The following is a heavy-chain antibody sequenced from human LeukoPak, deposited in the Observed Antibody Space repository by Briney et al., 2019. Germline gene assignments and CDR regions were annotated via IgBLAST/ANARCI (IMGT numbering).Heavy chain of an antibody. CDR1: GYTFTHYV. CDR2: MNHSNGNT. J-gene: IGHJ4*02. V-gene: IGHV1-8*01. D-gene: IGHD3-10*01. CDR3: ARDYYGSGSSRGY. Sequence: ASVKDSCKASGYTFTHYVINWVGQAAGQRVEGVGCMNHSNGNTGYAQKFQGRVTMTRNTYISTAYMELSSLRSEDTAVYYCARDYYGSGSSRGYWGQGTLVTVSS.